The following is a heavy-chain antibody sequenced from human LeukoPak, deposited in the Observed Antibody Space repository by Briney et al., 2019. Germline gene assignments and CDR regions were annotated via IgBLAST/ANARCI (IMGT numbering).Heavy chain of an antibody. D-gene: IGHD3-9*01. V-gene: IGHV1-2*02. CDR1: GYTFTGYY. J-gene: IGHJ5*02. CDR3: ARARPITISERFDP. Sequence: ASVKVSCKASGYTFTGYYIHWVRQAPGQGLEWMGWINSYSGGTNYAQRFQGRVTMTRDTSISTAYMELNRLRSDDTAVYYCARARPITISERFDPWGQGTLVTVSS. CDR2: INSYSGGT.